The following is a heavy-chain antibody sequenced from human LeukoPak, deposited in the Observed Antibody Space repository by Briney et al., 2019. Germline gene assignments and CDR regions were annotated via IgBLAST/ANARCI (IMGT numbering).Heavy chain of an antibody. CDR3: AKDAEVKIPAYYFDY. CDR2: ISSSSSYI. D-gene: IGHD3-10*01. Sequence: GGSLRLSCAASGFTFSSYSMNWVRQAPGKGLEWVSSISSSSSYIYYADSVKGRFTISRDNAKNSLYLQMNSLRAEDTAVYYCAKDAEVKIPAYYFDYWGQGTLVTVSS. V-gene: IGHV3-21*01. CDR1: GFTFSSYS. J-gene: IGHJ4*02.